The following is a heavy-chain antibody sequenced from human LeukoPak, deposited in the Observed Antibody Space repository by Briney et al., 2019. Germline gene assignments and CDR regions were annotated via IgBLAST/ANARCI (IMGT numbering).Heavy chain of an antibody. J-gene: IGHJ6*03. CDR2: INHSGSA. CDR1: GGSFSGYY. CDR3: ARGRRVFGVVSLYYYYYYMDV. Sequence: KPSETLSLTCAVYGGSFSGYYWSWIRQPPGKGLEWIGEINHSGSANYNPSLKSRVTISVDTSKNQFSLELSSVTAADTAVYYCARGRRVFGVVSLYYYYYYMDVWGKGTTVTVSS. V-gene: IGHV4-34*01. D-gene: IGHD3-3*01.